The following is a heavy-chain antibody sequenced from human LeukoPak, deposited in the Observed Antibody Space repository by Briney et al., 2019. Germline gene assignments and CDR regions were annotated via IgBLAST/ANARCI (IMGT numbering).Heavy chain of an antibody. CDR1: GFTFDDFA. D-gene: IGHD3-3*01. V-gene: IGHV3-9*01. Sequence: RGRSLSPSCTASGFTFDDFAMHWVRQVPGKGLEWVSGITGNSGALHYADSVKGRFTISRDNAKKSLYLQISSLIPEDTALYYCGKDIVGTMLPRVIRSWGQGTLDTVSS. CDR3: GKDIVGTMLPRVIRS. CDR2: ITGNSGAL. J-gene: IGHJ4*02.